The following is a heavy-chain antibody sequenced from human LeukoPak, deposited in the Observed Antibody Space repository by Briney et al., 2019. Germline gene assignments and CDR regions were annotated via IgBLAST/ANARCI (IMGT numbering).Heavy chain of an antibody. CDR2: IYTSGST. Sequence: TSSETLSLTCTVSGGSISSYYWSWIRQPAGKGLEWIGRIYTSGSTNYNPSLKSRVTMSVDTSKNQFSLTLSSVTAADTAVYYCARDQGSGSYPYYYYYMDVWGKGTTVTVSS. CDR3: ARDQGSGSYPYYYYYMDV. J-gene: IGHJ6*03. V-gene: IGHV4-4*07. CDR1: GGSISSYY. D-gene: IGHD1-26*01.